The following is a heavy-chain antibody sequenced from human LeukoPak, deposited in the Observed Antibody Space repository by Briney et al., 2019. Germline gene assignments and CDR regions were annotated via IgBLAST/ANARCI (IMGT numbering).Heavy chain of an antibody. CDR1: GFTFSSYS. CDR2: ISSSSSTI. Sequence: GGSLRLSCAATGFTFSSYSMSWVRQAPGKGLEWVSYISSSSSTIYYADSVKGRFTISRDNAKNSLYLQMNSLRAEDTAVYYCAREIDYDFWSGPHDYWGQGTLVTVSS. CDR3: AREIDYDFWSGPHDY. V-gene: IGHV3-48*01. D-gene: IGHD3-3*01. J-gene: IGHJ4*02.